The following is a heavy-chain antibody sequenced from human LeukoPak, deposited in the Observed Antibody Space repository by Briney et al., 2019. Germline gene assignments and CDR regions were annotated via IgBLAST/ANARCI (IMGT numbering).Heavy chain of an antibody. J-gene: IGHJ4*02. Sequence: SETLSLTCTVSGGSISSYYWSWIRQPPGKGLGWIGYIYYSGSTNYNPSLKSRVTISVDTSKNQFSLKLSSVTAADTAVYYCARGPYDSSGYYSDYWGQGTLVTVSS. V-gene: IGHV4-59*01. CDR2: IYYSGST. CDR1: GGSISSYY. CDR3: ARGPYDSSGYYSDY. D-gene: IGHD3-22*01.